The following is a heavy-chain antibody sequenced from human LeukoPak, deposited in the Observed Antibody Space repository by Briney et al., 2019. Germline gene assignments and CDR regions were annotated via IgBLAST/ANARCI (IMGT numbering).Heavy chain of an antibody. Sequence: GASVKVSCKASGYTFTAHYMHWVRQAPGQGLEWMGWIHPNSGGTNYAQKFQGRVTMTRDTSISTAYMELSRLRSDDTAVYYCAGGSLVTTKYYYYYMDVWGKGTTVTVSS. CDR2: IHPNSGGT. CDR1: GYTFTAHY. D-gene: IGHD4-17*01. V-gene: IGHV1-2*02. J-gene: IGHJ6*03. CDR3: AGGSLVTTKYYYYYMDV.